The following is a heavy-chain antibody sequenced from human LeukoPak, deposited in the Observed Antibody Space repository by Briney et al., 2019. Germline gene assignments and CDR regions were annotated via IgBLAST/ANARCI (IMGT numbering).Heavy chain of an antibody. CDR2: IYWNDDK. D-gene: IGHD3-10*01. CDR3: AHAGDYFDY. Sequence: ESGPTLVKPTQTLTLTCTFSGFSLRTSGVGVGWIRQPPGKALEWLALIYWNDDKRYSPSLKSRLTVTKDTSKNQVVLTVTNLDPVDTATYYCAHAGDYFDYWGQGTLVTVSS. V-gene: IGHV2-5*01. J-gene: IGHJ4*02. CDR1: GFSLRTSGVG.